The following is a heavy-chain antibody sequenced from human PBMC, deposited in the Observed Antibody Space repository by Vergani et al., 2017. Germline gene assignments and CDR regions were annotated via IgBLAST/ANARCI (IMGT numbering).Heavy chain of an antibody. Sequence: QVHLVESGGGVVQPGRSLRLSCVVSGFTSSYYSMHWVRQAPGKGREWVAVISYDGTQKYYADSVKGRFTISRDNSKSTLYLQMNSLRTEDTAVYYCATKSCGTPGCQIGYFREWGQGTLVTVSS. CDR2: ISYDGTQK. V-gene: IGHV3-30*03. J-gene: IGHJ1*01. CDR3: ATKSCGTPGCQIGYFRE. CDR1: GFTSSYYS. D-gene: IGHD1-1*01.